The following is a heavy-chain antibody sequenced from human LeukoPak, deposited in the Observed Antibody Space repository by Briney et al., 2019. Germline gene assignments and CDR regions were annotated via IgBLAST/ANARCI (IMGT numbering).Heavy chain of an antibody. V-gene: IGHV3-53*03. CDR1: GGSFSGYY. CDR3: ARGRQNYGDYPY. D-gene: IGHD4-17*01. CDR2: LYYGVST. J-gene: IGHJ4*02. Sequence: ETLSLTCAVYGGSFSGYYWSWIRQPPGKGLEWVSVLYYGVSTFYKDSVKGRFTTSGDNFKNTVYLQMNSLRAEDTAVYYCARGRQNYGDYPYWGQGTLVTVSS.